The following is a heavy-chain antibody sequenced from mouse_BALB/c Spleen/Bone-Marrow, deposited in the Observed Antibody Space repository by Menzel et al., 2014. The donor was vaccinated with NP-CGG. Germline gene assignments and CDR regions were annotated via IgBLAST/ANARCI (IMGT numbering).Heavy chain of an antibody. CDR2: ISSGGGST. D-gene: IGHD1-1*01. J-gene: IGHJ3*01. CDR3: ARHRQLTTAN. V-gene: IGHV5-12-1*01. CDR1: GFAFSSYD. Sequence: EVQVVESGGGLVKPGGSLKLSCAASGFAFSSYDMSWVRQTPEKRLEWVAYISSGGGSTYYPDTVKGRFTISGDNAKNTLYLQMSSLKSEDTAMYYCARHRQLTTANWGQGTLVTVSA.